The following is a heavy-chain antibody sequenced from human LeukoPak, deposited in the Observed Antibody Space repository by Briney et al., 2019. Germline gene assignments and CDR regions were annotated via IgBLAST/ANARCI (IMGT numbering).Heavy chain of an antibody. D-gene: IGHD1-26*01. Sequence: PSETLSLTCTVSGGSISSGSYYWSWIRQPAGKGLEWIGRIYTSGSTNYNPSLKSRVTISVDTSKNQFSLKLSSVTAADTAVYYCARERRPWDRDAFDIWGQGTMVTVSS. CDR3: ARERRPWDRDAFDI. CDR2: IYTSGST. V-gene: IGHV4-61*02. CDR1: GGSISSGSYY. J-gene: IGHJ3*02.